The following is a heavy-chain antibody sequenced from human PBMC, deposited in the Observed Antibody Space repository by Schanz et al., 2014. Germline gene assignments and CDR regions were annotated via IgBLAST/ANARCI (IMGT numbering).Heavy chain of an antibody. CDR2: ISAYNGNT. CDR3: ARDAADFYDILTEEDY. V-gene: IGHV1-18*01. D-gene: IGHD3-9*01. J-gene: IGHJ4*02. Sequence: QVQLVQSGAEVKKPGASVKVSCKASGYTFTSYGISWVRQAPGQGLEWMGWISAYNGNTKYGQKVQGRVTMTTDTSTSTAYMELRSLRSDDTAVYYCARDAADFYDILTEEDYWGQGTLVTVSS. CDR1: GYTFTSYG.